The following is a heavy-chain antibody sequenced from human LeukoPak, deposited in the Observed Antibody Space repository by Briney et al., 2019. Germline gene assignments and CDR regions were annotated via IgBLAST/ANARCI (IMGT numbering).Heavy chain of an antibody. V-gene: IGHV3-23*01. CDR2: IVGTGGSR. Sequence: GGSLRLSCAASGFTFSNYAMTWVRQAPGKGLEWVSGIVGTGGSRYYADSVRGRFTISRDNSKNTLYLQMNSLRAEDTAVYYCAKHYDSSGYYFDYWGQGTLVTVSS. CDR1: GFTFSNYA. J-gene: IGHJ4*02. D-gene: IGHD3-22*01. CDR3: AKHYDSSGYYFDY.